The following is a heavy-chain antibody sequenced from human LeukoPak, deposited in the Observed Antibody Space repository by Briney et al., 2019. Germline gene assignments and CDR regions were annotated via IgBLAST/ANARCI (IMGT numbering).Heavy chain of an antibody. J-gene: IGHJ4*02. D-gene: IGHD3-10*01. V-gene: IGHV3-21*01. CDR3: ARDFAPNGSGSYYIPGSFDY. CDR1: GFTFSSYS. Sequence: GGSLRLSCAASGFTFSSYSMNWVRQAPGKGLEWVSSISSSSSYIYYADSVKGRFTISRDNAKNSLYLQMNSLRAEDTAVYYCARDFAPNGSGSYYIPGSFDYWGQGTLVTVSS. CDR2: ISSSSSYI.